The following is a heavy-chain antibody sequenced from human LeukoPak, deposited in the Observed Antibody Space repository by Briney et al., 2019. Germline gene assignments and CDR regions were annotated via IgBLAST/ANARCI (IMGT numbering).Heavy chain of an antibody. V-gene: IGHV3-15*01. Sequence: GGSLRLPCAASGFTVRNAWMSWVRQAPGKGLEWVGHIKSETDGGTTDCSAPVKDRFSISRDDSKSTLYLQMNSLKTDDTALYYCTTGTSLWGQGTTVTVSS. CDR3: TTGTSL. CDR1: GFTVRNAW. J-gene: IGHJ6*02. CDR2: IKSETDGGTT. D-gene: IGHD3/OR15-3a*01.